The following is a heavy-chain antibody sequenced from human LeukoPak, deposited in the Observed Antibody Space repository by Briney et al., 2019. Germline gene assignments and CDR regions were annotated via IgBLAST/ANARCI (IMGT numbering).Heavy chain of an antibody. CDR1: GFTFSSYS. CDR3: ARDWAIAARSEYFDY. V-gene: IGHV3-48*01. Sequence: GGSLRLSCAASGFTFSSYSMNWVRQAPGKGLEWVSYISSSSSTIYYADSVKGRFTISRDNAKNSLYLQMNSLRAEDTAVYYCARDWAIAARSEYFDYWGQGTLVTVSS. CDR2: ISSSSSTI. D-gene: IGHD6-6*01. J-gene: IGHJ4*02.